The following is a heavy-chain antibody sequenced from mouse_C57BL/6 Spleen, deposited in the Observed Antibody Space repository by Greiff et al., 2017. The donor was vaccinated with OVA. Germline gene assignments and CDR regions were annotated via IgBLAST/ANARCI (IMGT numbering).Heavy chain of an antibody. J-gene: IGHJ4*01. V-gene: IGHV1-55*01. D-gene: IGHD2-3*01. CDR1: GYTFTSYW. CDR2: IYPGSGST. CDR3: ARGDGYLPHYYAMDY. Sequence: QVQLQQPGAELVKPGASVKMSCKASGYTFTSYWITWVKQRPGQGLEWIGDIYPGSGSTNYNEKFKSKATLTVDTSSRTAYMQLSSLTSEDSAVYYCARGDGYLPHYYAMDYWGQGTSVTVSS.